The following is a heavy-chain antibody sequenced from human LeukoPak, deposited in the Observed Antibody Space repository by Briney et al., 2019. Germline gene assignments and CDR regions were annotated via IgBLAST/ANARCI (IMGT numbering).Heavy chain of an antibody. CDR3: ARGGSMTTVTTVLDY. CDR1: GGSISSSSYY. Sequence: SVTLSLTCTVSGGSISSSSYYWSWIRQPPGKGLEWIGEINHSGSTNYNPSLKSRVTISVDTSKNQFSLKLSSVTAADTAVYYCARGGSMTTVTTVLDYWGQGTLVTVSS. V-gene: IGHV4-39*07. CDR2: INHSGST. J-gene: IGHJ4*02. D-gene: IGHD4-17*01.